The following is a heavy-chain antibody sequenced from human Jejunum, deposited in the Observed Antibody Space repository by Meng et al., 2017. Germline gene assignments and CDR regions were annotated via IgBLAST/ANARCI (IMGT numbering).Heavy chain of an antibody. Sequence: GGSLRLSCAASGLPFSIFEMNWVRRAPGKGLEWVSYISSSGSTIYYADPVKGRFTSSRDNAKNSLYLQMNSLRAEDTAVYYCALLRDKRSSYGMGVWGQGTTVTVSS. V-gene: IGHV3-48*03. CDR2: ISSSGSTI. D-gene: IGHD6-6*01. J-gene: IGHJ6*02. CDR3: ALLRDKRSSYGMGV. CDR1: GLPFSIFE.